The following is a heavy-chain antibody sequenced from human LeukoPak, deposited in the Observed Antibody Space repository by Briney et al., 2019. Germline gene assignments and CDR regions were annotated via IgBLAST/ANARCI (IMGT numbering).Heavy chain of an antibody. CDR2: ISNDAYNK. CDR3: SRDFSGASRIDY. D-gene: IGHD4/OR15-4a*01. Sequence: GGSLRLSCTASGFTFGDYAMHWVRQAPGKGLEWVAVISNDAYNKYYADSVKGRFTISRDNSKNTLYLEMNSLRAEDTAVYYCSRDFSGASRIDYWGQGTLATVPS. V-gene: IGHV3-30-3*01. J-gene: IGHJ4*02. CDR1: GFTFGDYA.